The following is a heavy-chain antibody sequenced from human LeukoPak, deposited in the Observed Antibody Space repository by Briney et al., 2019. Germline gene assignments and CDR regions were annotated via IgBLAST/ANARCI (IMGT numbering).Heavy chain of an antibody. Sequence: SETLSLTCTVSGGSISSSSYYWGWIRQPPGKGLEWIGSIYYSGSTYYNPSLKSRVTISVDTSKNQFSLKLSSVTAADTAVYYCARVDYYDSSGYLRRGGWFDPWGQGTLVTVSS. J-gene: IGHJ5*02. CDR2: IYYSGST. D-gene: IGHD3-22*01. CDR1: GGSISSSSYY. V-gene: IGHV4-39*07. CDR3: ARVDYYDSSGYLRRGGWFDP.